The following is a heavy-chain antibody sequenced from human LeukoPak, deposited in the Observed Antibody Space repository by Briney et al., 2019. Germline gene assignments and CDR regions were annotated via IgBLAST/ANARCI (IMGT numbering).Heavy chain of an antibody. CDR3: ARDPNGDYIGAFDM. D-gene: IGHD4-17*01. CDR2: IRGGGTSE. J-gene: IGHJ3*02. Sequence: GGSLRLCCTASGFTFSAYAMMWVRQAPGKGPEWVSAIRGGGTSEFYADSVKGRFRISRDNSKDTLFLQMNRLRAEDTAVYYCARDPNGDYIGAFDMWGPGTMVTVSS. CDR1: GFTFSAYA. V-gene: IGHV3-23*01.